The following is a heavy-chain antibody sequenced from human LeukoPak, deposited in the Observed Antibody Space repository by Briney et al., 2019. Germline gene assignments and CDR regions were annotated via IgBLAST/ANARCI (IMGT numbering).Heavy chain of an antibody. CDR1: GGTFSSYA. Sequence: SVKVSCKASGGTFSSYAISWVRQAPGQGLEWMGRIIPILGIANYAQKFQGRVTITADKSTSTAYMELSSLRSEDTAVYYCARDGVATSYYYDGMDVWGQGTTVTVSS. D-gene: IGHD5-12*01. CDR2: IIPILGIA. V-gene: IGHV1-69*04. CDR3: ARDGVATSYYYDGMDV. J-gene: IGHJ6*02.